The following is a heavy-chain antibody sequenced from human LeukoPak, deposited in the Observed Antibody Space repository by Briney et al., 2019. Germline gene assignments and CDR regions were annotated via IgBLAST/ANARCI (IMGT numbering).Heavy chain of an antibody. CDR2: INHSGST. CDR1: GGSLSGYY. J-gene: IGHJ4*02. Sequence: SETLSLTCAVCGGSLSGYYWSWIRQPPGKGLEWIGEINHSGSTNYNPSLKSRVTISVDTSKNQLSLKLSSMTAADTAVYYRARQWLVSPLFDYWGQGTLVTVSS. V-gene: IGHV4-34*01. D-gene: IGHD6-19*01. CDR3: ARQWLVSPLFDY.